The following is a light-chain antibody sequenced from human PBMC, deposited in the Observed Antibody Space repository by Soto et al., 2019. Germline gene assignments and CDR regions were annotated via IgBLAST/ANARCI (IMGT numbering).Light chain of an antibody. V-gene: IGLV1-44*01. CDR3: EAWDDSLNGVV. J-gene: IGLJ2*01. CDR1: SSNIGSNN. CDR2: SNN. Sequence: QAVVTQTPSASGTPGQRVNISCSGSSSNIGSNNVNWYQQLPGTAPKLLIYSNNQRPSGVPDRFSGSKSGTSASLAISGLQYEDEADYYCEAWDDSLNGVVFGGGTKLTVL.